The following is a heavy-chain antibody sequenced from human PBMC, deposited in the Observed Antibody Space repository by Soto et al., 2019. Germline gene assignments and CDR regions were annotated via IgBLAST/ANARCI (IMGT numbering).Heavy chain of an antibody. J-gene: IGHJ3*02. V-gene: IGHV3-21*01. CDR3: ARDLDFWSGYWAFDI. CDR2: ISSSSSYI. Sequence: GGSLRLSCAASGFTFSSYSMNWVRQAPGKGLEWVSSISSSSSYIYYADSVKGRFTISRDNAKNSLYLQMNSLRAEDTAVYYCARDLDFWSGYWAFDIWGQGTMVTVSS. D-gene: IGHD3-3*01. CDR1: GFTFSSYS.